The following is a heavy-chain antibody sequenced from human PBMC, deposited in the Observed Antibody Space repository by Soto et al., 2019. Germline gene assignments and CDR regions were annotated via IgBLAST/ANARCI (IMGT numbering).Heavy chain of an antibody. D-gene: IGHD3-10*01. V-gene: IGHV1-46*03. CDR3: ARGTMVRGADTSFPPFY. CDR1: GYTFTSYY. Sequence: GASVKVSCKASGYTFTSYYMHWVRQAPGQGLEWMGIINPSGGSTSYAQKFQGRVTMTRDTSTSTVYMELSSLRSEDTAVYYCARGTMVRGADTSFPPFYWGQGTLVTVSS. J-gene: IGHJ4*02. CDR2: INPSGGST.